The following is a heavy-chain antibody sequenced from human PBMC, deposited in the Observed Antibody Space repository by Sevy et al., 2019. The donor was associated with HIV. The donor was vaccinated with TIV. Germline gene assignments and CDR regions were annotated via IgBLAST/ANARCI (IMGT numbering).Heavy chain of an antibody. CDR1: GYTFNIYG. CDR3: AGVRQEGYFDY. CDR2: ISPYTGNT. Sequence: VSVKVSCKATGYTFNIYGISWVRQAPGQGLEWMGWISPYTGNTNYAQKLQGRVTMTTDTSTSPAYMDLGGLGSDDTAGYYGAGVRQEGYFDYWGQGTLVTVSS. D-gene: IGHD3-10*01. V-gene: IGHV1-18*01. J-gene: IGHJ4*02.